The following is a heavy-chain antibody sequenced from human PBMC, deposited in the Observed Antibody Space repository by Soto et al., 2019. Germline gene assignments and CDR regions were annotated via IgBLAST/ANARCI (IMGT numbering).Heavy chain of an antibody. Sequence: GGSLRLSCAASGFTFSSYGMHWVRQAPGKGLEWVAVISYDGSNKYYADSVKGRFTISRDNSKNTLYLQMNSLRAEDTAVYYCAKVNEPYSSSWYVFGGMDVWGQGTTVTVSS. J-gene: IGHJ6*02. V-gene: IGHV3-30*18. CDR1: GFTFSSYG. CDR3: AKVNEPYSSSWYVFGGMDV. D-gene: IGHD6-13*01. CDR2: ISYDGSNK.